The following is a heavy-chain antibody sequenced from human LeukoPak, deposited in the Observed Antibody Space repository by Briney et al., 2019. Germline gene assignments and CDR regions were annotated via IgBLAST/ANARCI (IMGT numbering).Heavy chain of an antibody. CDR3: ARDSSGWHGN. V-gene: IGHV3-21*04. Sequence: GSLRLSCAASGFTFSSYSMNWVRQPPGKGLEWVSSISSSSSYIYYADSVKGRFTISRDNSKNTLYLQMNSLRAEDTAVYYCARDSSGWHGNWGQGTLVTVSS. J-gene: IGHJ4*02. CDR1: GFTFSSYS. CDR2: ISSSSSYI. D-gene: IGHD6-19*01.